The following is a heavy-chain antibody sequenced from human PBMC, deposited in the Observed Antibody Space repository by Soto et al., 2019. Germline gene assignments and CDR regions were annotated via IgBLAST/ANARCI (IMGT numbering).Heavy chain of an antibody. V-gene: IGHV3-7*01. J-gene: IGHJ3*02. Sequence: EVQLVESGGGLVQPGGSLRLSCAASGFTFSSYWMSWVRQAPGKGLEWVANIKQDGSEKYYVDSVKGRFTISRDNAXXSLYLQMNSLRAEDTAVYYCAREERLAAVGTTFDIWGQGTMVTVSS. D-gene: IGHD6-13*01. CDR3: AREERLAAVGTTFDI. CDR2: IKQDGSEK. CDR1: GFTFSSYW.